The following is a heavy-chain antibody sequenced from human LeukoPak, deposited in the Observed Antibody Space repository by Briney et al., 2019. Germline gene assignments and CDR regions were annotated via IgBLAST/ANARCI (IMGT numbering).Heavy chain of an antibody. J-gene: IGHJ4*02. CDR3: AREPSNWGNFDY. D-gene: IGHD7-27*01. CDR1: GFTFSSYS. V-gene: IGHV3-21*01. CDR2: ISSSSSYI. Sequence: GGSLRLSCAASGFTFSSYSMNWVRQAPGKGLEWVSSISSSSSYIYYADSVKGRFTISRDNAKNSLYLQMNSLRAEDTAVYYCAREPSNWGNFDYWGQGTLVTVSS.